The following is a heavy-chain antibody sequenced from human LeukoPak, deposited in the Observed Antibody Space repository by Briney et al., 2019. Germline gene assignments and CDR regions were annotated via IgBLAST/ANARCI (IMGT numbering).Heavy chain of an antibody. D-gene: IGHD2-21*02. CDR2: ISSSSSYI. V-gene: IGHV3-21*01. CDR1: GFSFSSYT. Sequence: GGSLRLSCAASGFSFSSYTMNWVRKAPGKGLEWVSIISSSSSYIYYADSVKGRFTISRDNAKNALYLQMNSLRVEDTAVYYCARDGRCGGDCYASWGQGTLVTVSS. J-gene: IGHJ4*02. CDR3: ARDGRCGGDCYAS.